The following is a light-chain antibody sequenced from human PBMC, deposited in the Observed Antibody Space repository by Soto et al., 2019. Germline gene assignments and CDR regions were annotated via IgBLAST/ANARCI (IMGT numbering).Light chain of an antibody. V-gene: IGKV1-12*01. J-gene: IGKJ1*01. CDR3: QQAFWFPFT. Sequence: DIQMTQSPSSVYASVGDSVTISCRASQGIDSWLLWYQLKPGKALYVLIHTASSLYTGVPSRFTGSGSGTDFTLTISSLQPEDSATYYWQQAFWFPFTFGQGTMVEIK. CDR1: QGIDSW. CDR2: TAS.